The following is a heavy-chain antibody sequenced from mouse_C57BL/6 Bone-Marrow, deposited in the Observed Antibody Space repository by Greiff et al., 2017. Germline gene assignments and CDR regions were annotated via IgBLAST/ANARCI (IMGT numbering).Heavy chain of an antibody. V-gene: IGHV1-53*01. J-gene: IGHJ4*01. CDR3: ARGGIYYGNDDCAMDY. D-gene: IGHD2-2*01. Sequence: QVQLQQPGTELVKPGASVKLSCKASGYTFTSYWMHWVKQRPGQGLEWIGNINPSNGGTNYNEKFKSKATLTVDKYSSTAYMQLSSLTSEDSAVYYSARGGIYYGNDDCAMDYWGQGTSVTVSS. CDR1: GYTFTSYW. CDR2: INPSNGGT.